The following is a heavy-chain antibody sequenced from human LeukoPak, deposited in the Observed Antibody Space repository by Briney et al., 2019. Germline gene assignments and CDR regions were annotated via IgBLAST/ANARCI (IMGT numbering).Heavy chain of an antibody. J-gene: IGHJ4*02. CDR2: INLSGGST. V-gene: IGHV1-46*03. CDR3: ARDYYDSSGPDY. CDR1: GYTFTSCY. Sequence: ASVKVSCKASGYTFTSCYMHWVRQAPGQGLEWMGIINLSGGSTSYAQKFQGRVTMTRDTSTSTVYMELSSLRSEDTAGYYCARDYYDSSGPDYWGQGTLVTVSS. D-gene: IGHD3-22*01.